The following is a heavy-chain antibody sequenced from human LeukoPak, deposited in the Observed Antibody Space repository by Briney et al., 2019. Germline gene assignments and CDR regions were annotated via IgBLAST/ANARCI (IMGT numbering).Heavy chain of an antibody. CDR2: IYYSGST. D-gene: IGHD3-10*02. CDR1: GGSISSYY. J-gene: IGHJ6*02. Sequence: SETLSLTCTVSGGSISSYYWSWIRQPPGKGLEWIGYIYYSGSTNYNPSLKSRVTISVDTSKNQFSLRLSSVTAADTAVYYCARHNDYYVVGGMDVWGQGTTVTVSS. CDR3: ARHNDYYVVGGMDV. V-gene: IGHV4-59*08.